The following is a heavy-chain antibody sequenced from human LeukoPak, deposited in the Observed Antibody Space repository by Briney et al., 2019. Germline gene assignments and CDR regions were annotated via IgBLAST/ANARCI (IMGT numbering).Heavy chain of an antibody. D-gene: IGHD2-8*01. CDR2: INSDGSST. Sequence: GGSLRLSCAASGFTFSSYWMHWVRQAPGKGLVWVSRINSDGSSTSYADSVKGRFTISRDNAKNTLYLQMNSLRAEDTAVYYCVCCYCTNGVCYSDDAFDIWGQGTMVTVSS. V-gene: IGHV3-74*01. J-gene: IGHJ3*02. CDR3: VCCYCTNGVCYSDDAFDI. CDR1: GFTFSSYW.